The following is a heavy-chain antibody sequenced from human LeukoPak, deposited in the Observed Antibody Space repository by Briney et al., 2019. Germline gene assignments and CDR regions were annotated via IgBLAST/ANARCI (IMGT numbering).Heavy chain of an antibody. J-gene: IGHJ6*03. V-gene: IGHV1-18*01. D-gene: IGHD6-13*01. Sequence: ASVEVSCKASGYTFTSCGISWVRQAPGQGVEWMGWISAYNGNTNYAQKLQGRVTMTTDTSTSTAYMELRSLRSDDTAVYYCARGRYRSSWYNYYYMDVWGKGTTVTVSS. CDR1: GYTFTSCG. CDR2: ISAYNGNT. CDR3: ARGRYRSSWYNYYYMDV.